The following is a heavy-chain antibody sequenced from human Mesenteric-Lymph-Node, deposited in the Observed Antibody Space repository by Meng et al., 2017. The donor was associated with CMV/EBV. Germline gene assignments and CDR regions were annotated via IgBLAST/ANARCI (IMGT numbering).Heavy chain of an antibody. Sequence: KVSCKAYGYTFTSYAMAWVRQAPGQRLEWMGWINAGNGNTKYSQKFQGGVTITRDTTASTAYMELSSLRSEDTAVYYCARSHHGMMDYWGQGTLVTVSS. V-gene: IGHV1-3*01. J-gene: IGHJ4*02. CDR3: ARSHHGMMDY. CDR1: GYTFTSYA. CDR2: INAGNGNT. D-gene: IGHD1-14*01.